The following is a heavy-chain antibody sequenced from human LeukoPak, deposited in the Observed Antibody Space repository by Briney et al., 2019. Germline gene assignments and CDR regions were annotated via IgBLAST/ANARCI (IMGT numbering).Heavy chain of an antibody. CDR1: GGSFRGSY. D-gene: IGHD1-26*01. CDR3: AIGALGSYGAFDF. Sequence: SETLSLTCAVYGGSFRGSYWTWIPQPPGKGLEWIGEINHSGSTNYNPSLKSRVTISVDTSMNQFSLKLNSVTAADTAVYYCAIGALGSYGAFDFWGQGTMVTVSS. V-gene: IGHV4-34*01. CDR2: INHSGST. J-gene: IGHJ3*01.